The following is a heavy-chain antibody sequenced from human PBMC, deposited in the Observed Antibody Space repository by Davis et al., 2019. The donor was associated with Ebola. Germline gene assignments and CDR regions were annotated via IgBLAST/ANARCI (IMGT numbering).Heavy chain of an antibody. CDR1: GYTFTSYG. Sequence: ASVKVSCKASGYTFTSYGISWVRQAPGQGLEWMGWISAYNGNTNYAQKLQGRVTMTTDTSTSTAYMELRSLRSDDTAVYYCARLSPGKYYYYYYMDVWGKGTTVTVSS. V-gene: IGHV1-18*01. CDR2: ISAYNGNT. J-gene: IGHJ6*03. CDR3: ARLSPGKYYYYYYMDV. D-gene: IGHD2/OR15-2a*01.